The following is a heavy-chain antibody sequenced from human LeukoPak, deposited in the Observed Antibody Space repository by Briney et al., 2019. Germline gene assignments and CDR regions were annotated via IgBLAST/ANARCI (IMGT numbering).Heavy chain of an antibody. CDR2: IIPSFGTA. CDR3: ASGPTYHYDSSGYYPFDY. D-gene: IGHD3-22*01. J-gene: IGHJ4*02. V-gene: IGHV1-69*05. CDR1: GGTFSSYA. Sequence: SVKVSCKASGGTFSSYAISWVRQAPGQGLEWMGGIIPSFGTANCAQKFQGRVTITTDESTSTAYMELSSLRSEDTAVYYCASGPTYHYDSSGYYPFDYWGQGTLVTVSS.